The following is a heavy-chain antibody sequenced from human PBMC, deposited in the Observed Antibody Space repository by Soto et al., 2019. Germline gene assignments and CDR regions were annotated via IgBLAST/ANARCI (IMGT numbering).Heavy chain of an antibody. V-gene: IGHV3-74*01. CDR1: GFIFSDSW. CDR2: INNDGSYR. D-gene: IGHD3-3*01. CDR3: AKSRWGGSALTDY. Sequence: PGGSLRLSCVVSGFIFSDSWMYWVRQVPGEGLVWVSFINNDGSYRNYADSVKGRFTISRDNARNTLYLQMNSLRAEDTARYYCAKSRWGGSALTDYWGQGTLVTVSS. J-gene: IGHJ4*02.